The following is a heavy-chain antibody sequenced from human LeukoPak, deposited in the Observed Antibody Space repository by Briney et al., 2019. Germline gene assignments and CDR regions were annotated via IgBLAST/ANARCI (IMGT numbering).Heavy chain of an antibody. Sequence: GGSLRLSCAASGFTFSSYAMSWVRQAPGKGLEWVSAIGGSGGSTYYADSVKGRFTISRDNSKNTLYLQMNSLRAEDTAVYYCAKLRTWLGSSDNWFDPWGQGTLVTVSS. CDR2: IGGSGGST. CDR3: AKLRTWLGSSDNWFDP. CDR1: GFTFSSYA. J-gene: IGHJ5*02. V-gene: IGHV3-23*01. D-gene: IGHD6-19*01.